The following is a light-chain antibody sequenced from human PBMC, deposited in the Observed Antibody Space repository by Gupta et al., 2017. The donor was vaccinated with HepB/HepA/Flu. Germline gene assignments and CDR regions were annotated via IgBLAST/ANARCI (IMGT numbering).Light chain of an antibody. Sequence: SALTQPRSVSGSPGQSVTISCTGTSSDVGGYNYVSWYQQHPGKAPTVMLYDVNKRPSGVPDRFAGTKSGNAASLTISGHQAEDDADYYCCSYAGTYTKVFGGGTKLTVL. V-gene: IGLV2-11*01. CDR2: DVN. J-gene: IGLJ2*01. CDR3: CSYAGTYTKV. CDR1: SSDVGGYNY.